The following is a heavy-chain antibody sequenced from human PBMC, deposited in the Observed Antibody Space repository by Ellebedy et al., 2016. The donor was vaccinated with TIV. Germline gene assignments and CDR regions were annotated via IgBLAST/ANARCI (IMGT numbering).Heavy chain of an antibody. J-gene: IGHJ3*02. CDR2: ISSSSSYI. CDR1: GFTFSSYS. CDR3: ARDFGIAAAGALYDAFDI. D-gene: IGHD6-13*01. V-gene: IGHV3-21*01. Sequence: GGSLRLXCAASGFTFSSYSMNWVRQAPGKGLEWVSSISSSSSYIYYADSVKGRFTISRDNAKNSLYLQMNSLRAEDTAVYYCARDFGIAAAGALYDAFDIWGQGTMVTVSS.